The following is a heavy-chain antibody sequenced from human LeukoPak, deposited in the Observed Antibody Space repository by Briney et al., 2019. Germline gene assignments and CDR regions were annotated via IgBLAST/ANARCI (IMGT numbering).Heavy chain of an antibody. CDR3: ARENWNVAKYVLDI. V-gene: IGHV3-33*01. CDR1: GFTFSGYG. J-gene: IGHJ3*02. CDR2: IRYDGSET. D-gene: IGHD1-1*01. Sequence: GRSLRLSCAASGFTFSGYGMHWVRQAPGKGLDWVTAIRYDGSETAYADSVKGRFTISRDNSKNTLYLQMSSLRVEDTAIYYCARENWNVAKYVLDIWGQGTMVSVVS.